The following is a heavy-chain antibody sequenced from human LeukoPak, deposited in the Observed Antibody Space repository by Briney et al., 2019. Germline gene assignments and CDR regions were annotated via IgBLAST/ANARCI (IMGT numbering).Heavy chain of an antibody. J-gene: IGHJ5*02. Sequence: ASVKVSCKASGYTFTSCDINWVRQATGQGLEWMGWMNPSSGNTGYAQKFRGRVTMTRNTSTSTAYMELNSLRSEDTAVYYCARKRGISSAGPSPPSLNWFDPWGQGTLVTVSS. V-gene: IGHV1-8*01. CDR3: ARKRGISSAGPSPPSLNWFDP. D-gene: IGHD6-13*01. CDR1: GYTFTSCD. CDR2: MNPSSGNT.